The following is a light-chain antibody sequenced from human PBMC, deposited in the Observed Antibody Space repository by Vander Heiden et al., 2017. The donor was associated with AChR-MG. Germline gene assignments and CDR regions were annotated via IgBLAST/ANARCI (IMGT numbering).Light chain of an antibody. CDR3: SSYTNMDTRV. V-gene: IGLV2-11*01. CDR2: DFS. Sequence: QSALPQPRSVSGSPGQSVTISCAGTSSDVGLYHHVPWYQQHPGKAPKLMIYDFSQRASGVPDRFSGSKAGNTASLTIYGHQAEDEAEYDGSSYTNMDTRVFGGGTKLTVL. J-gene: IGLJ3*02. CDR1: SSDVGLYHH.